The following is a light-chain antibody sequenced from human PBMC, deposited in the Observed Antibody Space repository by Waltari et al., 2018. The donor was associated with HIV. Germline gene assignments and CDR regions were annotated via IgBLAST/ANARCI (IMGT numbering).Light chain of an antibody. CDR1: TSDVGGYNF. V-gene: IGLV2-11*01. J-gene: IGLJ3*02. Sequence: QSALTHPRSVSGSPGQSVTISCTGTTSDVGGYNFLAWYQQHPGKAPKLMIYDVSKRPSGVPDRFSGSKSGNTASLTISGLQAEDEADYYCCSYAGSYTWVFGGGTKLTVL. CDR2: DVS. CDR3: CSYAGSYTWV.